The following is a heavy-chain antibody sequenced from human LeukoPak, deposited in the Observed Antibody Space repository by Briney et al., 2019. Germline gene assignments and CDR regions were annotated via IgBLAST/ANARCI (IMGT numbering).Heavy chain of an antibody. CDR1: GYSFTSYW. Sequence: GEPRSISCKGSGYSFTSYWISWVRQMPGKGRGGMGRIDPSDAYTNYSPSFHGHVTISADKSISTAYLQWSSLKASDSAMDYCAGHGTAAMGDYWGQGTLVTVSS. CDR3: AGHGTAAMGDY. V-gene: IGHV5-10-1*01. J-gene: IGHJ4*02. D-gene: IGHD2-2*01. CDR2: IDPSDAYT.